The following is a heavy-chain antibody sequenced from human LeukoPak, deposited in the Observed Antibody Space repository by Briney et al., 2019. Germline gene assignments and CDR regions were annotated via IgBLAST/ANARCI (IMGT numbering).Heavy chain of an antibody. V-gene: IGHV4-59*08. CDR1: GDSISSSY. CDR3: ARHGNVLTGYYSDL. CDR2: IYYSGNN. D-gene: IGHD3-9*01. J-gene: IGHJ4*01. Sequence: SETLSLTCAVSGDSISSSYWSWIRQPPGKGLEWIGYIYYSGNNNYNPSLKSRATISIDTSKNLLSLKLKSVTAADTAVYYCARHGNVLTGYYSDLWGQGTLVTVSS.